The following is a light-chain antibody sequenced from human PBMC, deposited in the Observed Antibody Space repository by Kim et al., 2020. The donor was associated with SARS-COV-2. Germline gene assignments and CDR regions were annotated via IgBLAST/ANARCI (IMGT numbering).Light chain of an antibody. Sequence: EIVLTQSPGTLSLSPGERATLSCRASQSVSSNYLAWYQHKPGQAPRLLIYGASSWGAGIPDRFSGRGSGTDFTLTISRLEPEDFAVYYCQQYGSSPYSLGQGTKLEI. CDR2: GAS. V-gene: IGKV3-20*01. J-gene: IGKJ2*01. CDR1: QSVSSNY. CDR3: QQYGSSPYS.